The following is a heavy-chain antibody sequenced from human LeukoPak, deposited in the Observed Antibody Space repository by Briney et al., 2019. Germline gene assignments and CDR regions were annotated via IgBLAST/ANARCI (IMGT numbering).Heavy chain of an antibody. CDR1: GVTFSSYW. V-gene: IGHV3-21*01. D-gene: IGHD6-13*01. CDR3: ARETFISGYSSSWYLDY. J-gene: IGHJ4*02. CDR2: ISSSSSYI. Sequence: GGSLRLSCAASGVTFSSYWMSSVRQAPGEGLEWVSSISSSSSYIYYADSVRGRFTISRDNAKNSLYLQMNSLRAEDTAVYYCARETFISGYSSSWYLDYWGQGTLVTVSS.